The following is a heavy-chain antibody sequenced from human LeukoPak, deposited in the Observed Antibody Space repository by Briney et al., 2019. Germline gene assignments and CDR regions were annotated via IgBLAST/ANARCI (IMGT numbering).Heavy chain of an antibody. CDR3: AKPYSVYSSGWYYFDY. Sequence: AGGSLRLSCAASGFTFDDYAMHWVRQAPGKGLEWVSGISGNGGSIGYADSVKGRFTISRDNAKNSLYLQMNSLRAEDTALYYCAKPYSVYSSGWYYFDYWGQGTLVTVSS. CDR1: GFTFDDYA. J-gene: IGHJ4*02. CDR2: ISGNGGSI. D-gene: IGHD6-19*01. V-gene: IGHV3-9*01.